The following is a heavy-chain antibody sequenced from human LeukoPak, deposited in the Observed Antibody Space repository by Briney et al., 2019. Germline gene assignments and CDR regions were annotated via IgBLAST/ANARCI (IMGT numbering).Heavy chain of an antibody. D-gene: IGHD4-11*01. Sequence: GGSLRLSCAASGFTLSSYDMSWVRQAPGKGLAWVSAISGRGGRTYYADSVKGRFTISRDDPKNTLYLQMNSLRAEDTAVYYCANIDYNNPEAWGQGTLVTVSS. V-gene: IGHV3-23*01. J-gene: IGHJ5*02. CDR1: GFTLSSYD. CDR3: ANIDYNNPEA. CDR2: ISGRGGRT.